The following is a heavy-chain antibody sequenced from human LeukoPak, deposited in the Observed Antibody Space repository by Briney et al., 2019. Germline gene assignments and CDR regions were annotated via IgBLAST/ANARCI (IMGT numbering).Heavy chain of an antibody. J-gene: IGHJ6*02. D-gene: IGHD1-1*01. CDR1: GFTFSSYA. V-gene: IGHV3-30*04. CDR2: ISYDGSNK. Sequence: GGSLRLSCAASGFTFSSYAMHWVRQAPGKGLEWVAVISYDGSNKYYADSVKGRFTISRDNSKNTLYLQMNSLRAEDTAVYYCARDNDPYCYYYGMDVWGQGTTVTVSS. CDR3: ARDNDPYCYYYGMDV.